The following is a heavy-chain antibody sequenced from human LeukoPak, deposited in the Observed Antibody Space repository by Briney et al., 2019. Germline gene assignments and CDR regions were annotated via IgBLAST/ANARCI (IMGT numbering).Heavy chain of an antibody. Sequence: GGFLRLSCAASGFTVSSNYMSWVRQAPGKGLEWVSVIYSGGSTYYADSVKGRFTISRDNSKNTLYLQMNSLRAEDTAVYYCAKDVVVVVAATRYDYWGQGTLVTVSS. CDR3: AKDVVVVVAATRYDY. CDR1: GFTVSSNY. D-gene: IGHD2-15*01. CDR2: IYSGGST. V-gene: IGHV3-53*01. J-gene: IGHJ4*02.